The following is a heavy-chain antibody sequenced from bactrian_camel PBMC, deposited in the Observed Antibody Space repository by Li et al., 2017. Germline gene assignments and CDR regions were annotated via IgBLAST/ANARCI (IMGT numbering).Heavy chain of an antibody. CDR2: ISSRDGGT. D-gene: IGHD6*01. Sequence: HVQLVESGGGSVQAGGSLRLSCAASGYTYNRNCMAWFRQAPGKEREGVAAISSRDGGTHYADSVKGRFTISHDNAKNTVYLQMDSLQPEDTAMYYCAADRRACTSGGGWLTEFKYSGQGTQVTVSS. CDR1: GYTYNRNC. J-gene: IGHJ4*01. V-gene: IGHV3-3*01.